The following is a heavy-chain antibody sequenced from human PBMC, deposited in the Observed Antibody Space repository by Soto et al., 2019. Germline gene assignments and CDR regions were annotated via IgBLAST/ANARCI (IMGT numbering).Heavy chain of an antibody. J-gene: IGHJ6*02. Sequence: SVKVSCKASGGTFSSYAISWVRQAPGQGLEWMEGIIPIFGTANYAQKFQGRVTITADESTSTAYMELSSLRSEDTAVYYCARSLDYYYGMDVWGQGTTVTVSS. V-gene: IGHV1-69*13. CDR2: IIPIFGTA. CDR3: ARSLDYYYGMDV. CDR1: GGTFSSYA.